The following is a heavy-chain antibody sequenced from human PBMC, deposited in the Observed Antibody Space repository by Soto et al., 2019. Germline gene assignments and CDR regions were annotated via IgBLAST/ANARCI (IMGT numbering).Heavy chain of an antibody. CDR1: GFTFSDYY. Sequence: PGGSLRLSCAASGFTFSDYYMSWIREAPEKGLEWVSYISSSGSTIYYADSVKGRFTISRDNAKNSLYLQMNSLRAEDTAVYYCARVSGGSTLLVDAFDIWGQGTMVTVSS. J-gene: IGHJ3*02. CDR3: ARVSGGSTLLVDAFDI. D-gene: IGHD2-15*01. V-gene: IGHV3-11*01. CDR2: ISSSGSTI.